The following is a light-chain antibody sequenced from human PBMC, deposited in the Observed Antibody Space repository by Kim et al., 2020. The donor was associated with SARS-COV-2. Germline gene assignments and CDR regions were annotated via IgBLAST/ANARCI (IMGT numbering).Light chain of an antibody. CDR1: SGHSSYA. J-gene: IGLJ3*02. CDR2: LNSDGSH. Sequence: QLVLTQSPSASASLGASVKLTCTLSSGHSSYAIAWHQQQPEKGPRYLMKLNSDGSHSKGDGIPDRFSGSSSGAERYLTISSLQSEDEADYYRQTWDTDIKMFGGGTQLTVL. CDR3: QTWDTDIKM. V-gene: IGLV4-69*01.